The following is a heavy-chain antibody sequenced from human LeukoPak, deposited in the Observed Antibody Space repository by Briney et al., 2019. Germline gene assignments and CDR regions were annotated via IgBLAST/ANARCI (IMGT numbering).Heavy chain of an antibody. J-gene: IGHJ4*02. CDR2: IKQDGSEK. D-gene: IGHD5-24*01. CDR1: GFTFSSYW. Sequence: GGSLRLSCAASGFTFSSYWMSWVRQAPGKGLEWVANIKQDGSEKYYVDSVKGRFTISRDNAKNSLYLQMNSLRAEDTAVYYCARIRRDGYNYSPYYFDYWGQGTLVTVSS. CDR3: ARIRRDGYNYSPYYFDY. V-gene: IGHV3-7*01.